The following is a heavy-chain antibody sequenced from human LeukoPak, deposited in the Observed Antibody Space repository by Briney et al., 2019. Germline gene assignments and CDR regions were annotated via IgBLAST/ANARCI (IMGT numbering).Heavy chain of an antibody. J-gene: IGHJ3*02. Sequence: ASVKVSCKASGYTFTSYDINWVRQATGQGLEWMGWMNPNSGGTNYAQKFQGRVTMTRDTSISTAYMELSRLRSDDTAVYYCASPYYDSSGHGAFDIWGQGTMVTVSS. CDR2: MNPNSGGT. CDR3: ASPYYDSSGHGAFDI. CDR1: GYTFTSYD. D-gene: IGHD3-22*01. V-gene: IGHV1-2*02.